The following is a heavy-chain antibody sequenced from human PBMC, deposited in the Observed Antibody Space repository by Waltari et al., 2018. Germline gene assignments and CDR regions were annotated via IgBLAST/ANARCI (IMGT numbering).Heavy chain of an antibody. CDR2: RNPNSGNT. CDR1: GYTFTSYD. D-gene: IGHD3-16*01. J-gene: IGHJ6*02. V-gene: IGHV1-8*02. CDR3: ARSPPVILRLVDYYYYGMDV. Sequence: QVQLVQSGAEVKKPGASVKVSCKASGYTFTSYDINWVRQATGQGLEWMGWRNPNSGNTGYAQKFQGRVTMTRNTSISTAYMELSSLRSEDTAVYYCARSPPVILRLVDYYYYGMDVWGQGTTVTVSS.